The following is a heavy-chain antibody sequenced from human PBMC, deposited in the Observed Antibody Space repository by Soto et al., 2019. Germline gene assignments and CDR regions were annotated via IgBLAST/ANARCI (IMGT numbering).Heavy chain of an antibody. J-gene: IGHJ4*02. CDR3: ARESGSYSGYFDY. Sequence: QVQLQESGPGLVKPSQTLSLTCTVSGGSISSGGYYWSWIRQHPGKGLEWIGYIYYSGSTYYNPSLKSRVTISVDTSKNQCSLKRSSGTAADTAVYYCARESGSYSGYFDYWGQGTLVTVSS. CDR2: IYYSGST. V-gene: IGHV4-31*03. D-gene: IGHD1-26*01. CDR1: GGSISSGGYY.